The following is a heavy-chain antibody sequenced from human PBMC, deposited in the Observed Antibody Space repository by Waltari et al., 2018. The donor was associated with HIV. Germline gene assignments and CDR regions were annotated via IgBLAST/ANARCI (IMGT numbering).Heavy chain of an antibody. V-gene: IGHV1-46*03. Sequence: QVQMVQSGAEVRKPGASVKVSCKTSGYTFIRNYILWVRQAPGQGLEWMGVVNPSGGSTTYAQKLQRRVTMTRDTSTSTVYMELSSLRSEDTAVYYCARLVGVINIDDCGQGTLVSVSS. CDR1: GYTFIRNY. D-gene: IGHD3-3*01. CDR2: VNPSGGST. J-gene: IGHJ4*02. CDR3: ARLVGVINIDD.